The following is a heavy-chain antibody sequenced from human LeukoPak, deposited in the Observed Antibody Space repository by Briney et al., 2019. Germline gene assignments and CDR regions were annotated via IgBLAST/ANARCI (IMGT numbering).Heavy chain of an antibody. CDR3: ARDFGDPIDY. J-gene: IGHJ4*02. Sequence: GGSLRLSCAASGFTFSSYSMNWVRQAPGKGLEWVSYISSSSSTIYYPHSVKGRFTISRDNAKNSLYLQMNSLRAEDTAVYYCARDFGDPIDYWGQGTLVTVSS. D-gene: IGHD3-10*01. V-gene: IGHV3-48*01. CDR1: GFTFSSYS. CDR2: ISSSSSTI.